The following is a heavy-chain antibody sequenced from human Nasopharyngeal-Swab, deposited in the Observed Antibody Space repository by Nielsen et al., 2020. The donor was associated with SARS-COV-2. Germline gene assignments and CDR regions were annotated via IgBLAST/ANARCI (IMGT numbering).Heavy chain of an antibody. D-gene: IGHD6-19*01. V-gene: IGHV3-23*01. Sequence: GESLKISCAASGFTFRSYAMSWVRPAPGKGLEWVSAISGSGGSTYYADSVKGRFTISRDNSKNTLYLQMNSLRAEDTAVYYCAKWAKDSSGWATGYYWGQGTLVTVSS. J-gene: IGHJ4*02. CDR2: ISGSGGST. CDR1: GFTFRSYA. CDR3: AKWAKDSSGWATGYY.